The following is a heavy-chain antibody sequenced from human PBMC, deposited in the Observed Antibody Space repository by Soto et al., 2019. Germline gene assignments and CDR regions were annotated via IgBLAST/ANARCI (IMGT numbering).Heavy chain of an antibody. Sequence: SETLSLTCTVSGGSISSGGYYWSWIRQHPGKGLEWIGYIYYSGSTYYNPSLKSRVTISVDTSKNQFSLKLSSVTAADTAVYYCARDYGDYANYYYGMDVWGQGTTVTVSS. CDR2: IYYSGST. V-gene: IGHV4-31*03. CDR1: GGSISSGGYY. D-gene: IGHD4-17*01. CDR3: ARDYGDYANYYYGMDV. J-gene: IGHJ6*02.